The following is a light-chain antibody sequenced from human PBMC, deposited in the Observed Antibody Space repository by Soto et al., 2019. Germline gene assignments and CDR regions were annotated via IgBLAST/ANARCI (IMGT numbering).Light chain of an antibody. CDR2: DVT. J-gene: IGLJ1*01. CDR1: SSDVGGYDY. Sequence: QSALTQPPSASGSPGQSVTISCTGTSSDVGGYDYVSWFQQHPGEAPKLMIYDVTKRPSGVPDRFSGSKSGNTASLTVSGLQAEDEADYYCSSYAGSNYYVVGTGTKLTVL. V-gene: IGLV2-8*01. CDR3: SSYAGSNYYV.